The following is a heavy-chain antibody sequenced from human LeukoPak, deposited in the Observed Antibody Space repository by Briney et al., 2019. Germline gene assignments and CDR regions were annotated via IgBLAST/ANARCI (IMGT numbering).Heavy chain of an antibody. D-gene: IGHD1-1*01. CDR1: GFTISNAW. V-gene: IGHV3-15*01. CDR2: IKSKTDGGTT. CDR3: TTEPPRLRISPYAS. Sequence: PGGSLRLSCAASGFTISNAWMSWVRQAPGKGLEWVGRIKSKTDGGTTDYAAPVKGRFTISRDDSKNTLYLQMNSLKTEDTAVYYCTTEPPRLRISPYASWGQGTLVTVSS. J-gene: IGHJ4*02.